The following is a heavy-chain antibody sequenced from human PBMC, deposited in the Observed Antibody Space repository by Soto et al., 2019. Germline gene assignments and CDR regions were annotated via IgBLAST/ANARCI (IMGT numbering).Heavy chain of an antibody. CDR1: GFTFSSYA. CDR3: ARPLWRDDYTSGYFDL. J-gene: IGHJ2*01. Sequence: QVQLVESGGGVVQPGRSLRLSCAASGFTFSSYAMHWVRQAPGKGLEWVAVISYDGSNKYYTDSVKGRFTISRDNSKNTRYLQMNSLRAEDTAVYYCARPLWRDDYTSGYFDLWGRGTLVTVSS. V-gene: IGHV3-30-3*01. CDR2: ISYDGSNK. D-gene: IGHD4-4*01.